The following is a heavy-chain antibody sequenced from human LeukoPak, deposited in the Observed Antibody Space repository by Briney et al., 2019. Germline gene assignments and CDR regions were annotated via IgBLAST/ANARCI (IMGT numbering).Heavy chain of an antibody. V-gene: IGHV3-23*01. CDR2: TVGSRPDT. D-gene: IGHD2-8*02. Sequence: GGSLRLSCAASGFTFTNYAMSWVRQTPGKGLECVSATVGSRPDTYHADSVKGRFTVSRDNSRNTLYLQMNNLRIEDSAVYYCTKAPLMSCTGAFCYPFDSWGQGVLVTVSS. CDR3: TKAPLMSCTGAFCYPFDS. J-gene: IGHJ4*02. CDR1: GFTFTNYA.